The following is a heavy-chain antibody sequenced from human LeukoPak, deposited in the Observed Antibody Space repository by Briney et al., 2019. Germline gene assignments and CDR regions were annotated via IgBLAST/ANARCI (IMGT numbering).Heavy chain of an antibody. J-gene: IGHJ4*02. Sequence: GGSLRLSCAASGFTFDDYTMHWVRQAPGKGLEWVSLISWDGGRTYYADSVKGGFTISRDNSKNSLYLQMNSLRTEDTALYYCAKGDYYDSSGYIDYWGQGTLVTVSS. CDR3: AKGDYYDSSGYIDY. V-gene: IGHV3-43*01. CDR1: GFTFDDYT. CDR2: ISWDGGRT. D-gene: IGHD3-22*01.